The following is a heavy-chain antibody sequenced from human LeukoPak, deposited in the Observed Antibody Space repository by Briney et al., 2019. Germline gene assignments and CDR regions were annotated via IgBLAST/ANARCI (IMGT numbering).Heavy chain of an antibody. CDR2: ITASGGDT. CDR1: GFTFSSYA. Sequence: GGSLTLSCAASGFTFSSYAMDWVRQAPGRGLEWVSSITASGGDTYYADSVKGRFAISRDNSRTTLYLQMNSLRGEDTAVYYCAKYYIKACFDYWGQGALVTVSS. CDR3: AKYYIKACFDY. J-gene: IGHJ4*02. D-gene: IGHD3-10*01. V-gene: IGHV3-23*01.